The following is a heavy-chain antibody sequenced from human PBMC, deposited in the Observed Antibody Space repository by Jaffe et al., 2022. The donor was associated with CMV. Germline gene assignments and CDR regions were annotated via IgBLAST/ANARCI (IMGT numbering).Heavy chain of an antibody. CDR2: IGFAGDT. J-gene: IGHJ6*02. Sequence: EVQLVESGGGLVQPGGSLRLSCAASGFTFSNYDMHWVRQATGKGPEWVSGIGFAGDTHYAVSVKGRFTISRESATNSFDIEMNSLRAGDTAVYYCARGGRHMRGAYDFVGMDVWGQGTTVTVSS. CDR3: ARGGRHMRGAYDFVGMDV. CDR1: GFTFSNYD. V-gene: IGHV3-13*01. D-gene: IGHD5-12*01.